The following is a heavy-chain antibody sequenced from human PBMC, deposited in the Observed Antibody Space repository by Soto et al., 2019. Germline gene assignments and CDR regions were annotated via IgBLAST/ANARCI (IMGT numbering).Heavy chain of an antibody. Sequence: PGESLKISSKGSGYSFTSYWISRVRKMPGKGLEWMGRIDPSDSYTNYSPSFQGHVTISADKSISTAYLQWSSLKASDTAMYYCARQRVDTAMKYYYYYGMDVWGQGTTVTVSS. CDR3: ARQRVDTAMKYYYYYGMDV. CDR1: GYSFTSYW. J-gene: IGHJ6*02. CDR2: IDPSDSYT. V-gene: IGHV5-10-1*01. D-gene: IGHD5-18*01.